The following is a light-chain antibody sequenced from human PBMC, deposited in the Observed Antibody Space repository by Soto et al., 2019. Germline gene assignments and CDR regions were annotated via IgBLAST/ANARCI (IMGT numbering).Light chain of an antibody. Sequence: IQLTQSPSFLSASVGDRVTITCRASQGIGSYLAWYQQKPGKAPKLLISGASTLQSGVPSRFSGSGSGTEFTLTISSLQPEDFATYSCQQLHSWGVTFGGGTKVDI. CDR2: GAS. J-gene: IGKJ4*01. CDR3: QQLHSWGVT. CDR1: QGIGSY. V-gene: IGKV1-9*01.